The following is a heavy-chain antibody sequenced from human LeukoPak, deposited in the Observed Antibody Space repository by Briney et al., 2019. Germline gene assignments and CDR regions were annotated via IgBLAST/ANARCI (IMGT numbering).Heavy chain of an antibody. CDR3: ARDLTYYGSGSYSLYFPQDY. Sequence: SETLSLTCAVSGGSISSSNWWSWVRQPPGKGLEWIGEIYHSGSTNYNPSLKSRVTISVDKSKNQFSLKLSSVTAADTAVYYCARDLTYYGSGSYSLYFPQDYWGQGTLVTVSS. V-gene: IGHV4-4*02. D-gene: IGHD3-10*01. CDR2: IYHSGST. CDR1: GGSISSSNW. J-gene: IGHJ4*02.